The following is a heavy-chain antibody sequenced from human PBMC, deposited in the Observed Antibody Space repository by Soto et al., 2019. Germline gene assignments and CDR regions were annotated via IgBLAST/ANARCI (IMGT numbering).Heavy chain of an antibody. J-gene: IGHJ6*03. Sequence: EVQLVESGGGLVQPGRSLRLSCGASGYTVSSNYMSWVRQAPGKGLEWVSIIYSGGSTYYADSVKGRFTISRDNSKNTLYIQVNSLRAEDTAVYYCARVIARTYYMDVWGKGTTVTVSS. V-gene: IGHV3-66*01. CDR2: IYSGGST. CDR3: ARVIARTYYMDV. D-gene: IGHD2-21*01. CDR1: GYTVSSNY.